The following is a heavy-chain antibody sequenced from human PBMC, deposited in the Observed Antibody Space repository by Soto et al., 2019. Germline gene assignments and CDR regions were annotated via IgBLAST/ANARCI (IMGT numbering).Heavy chain of an antibody. D-gene: IGHD1-7*01. CDR1: GLTFVNYA. V-gene: IGHV3-23*01. J-gene: IGHJ4*02. CDR3: AKNQERELPRVIDF. CDR2: MSGSSSTT. Sequence: WGSLRLSCATSGLTFVNYAMSWVRQAPGGGLEWVSSMSGSSSTTYYADSVRGRFTISRDRSKNTLYLQMSSLRAEDTALYYCAKNQERELPRVIDFWGQGTLVTV.